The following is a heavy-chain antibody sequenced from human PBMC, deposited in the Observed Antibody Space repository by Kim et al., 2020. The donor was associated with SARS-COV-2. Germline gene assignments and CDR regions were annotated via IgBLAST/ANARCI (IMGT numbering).Heavy chain of an antibody. D-gene: IGHD3-10*01. V-gene: IGHV3-33*08. CDR1: GYMFSNYG. Sequence: GVSLRLSCAASGYMFSNYGMHWVRQAPGKGLEWVAITWFDGSQKYYADSVKGRFSISKDNSKCTLFLQMNSLRAEDTAVYYCARWFGDRVFYMDVWGQGTTVTVSS. J-gene: IGHJ6*02. CDR2: TWFDGSQK. CDR3: ARWFGDRVFYMDV.